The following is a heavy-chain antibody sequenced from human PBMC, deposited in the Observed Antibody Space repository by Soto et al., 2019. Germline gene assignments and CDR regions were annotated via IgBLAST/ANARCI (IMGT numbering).Heavy chain of an antibody. CDR2: INSDGSST. CDR1: GFTFSSYW. D-gene: IGHD3-9*01. CDR3: AKDRHPDGIWTFDF. Sequence: PGGSLRLSCAASGFTFSSYWMHLVRQAPGKGLVWVSRINSDGSSTSYADSVRGRFTISRDNSRNMLFLQMNSLRADDTAVYYCAKDRHPDGIWTFDFWGQGTLVTVSS. V-gene: IGHV3-74*01. J-gene: IGHJ4*02.